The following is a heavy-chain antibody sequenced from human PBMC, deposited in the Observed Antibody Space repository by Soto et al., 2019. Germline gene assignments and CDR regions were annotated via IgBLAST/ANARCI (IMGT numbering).Heavy chain of an antibody. V-gene: IGHV4-38-2*02. CDR2: IYHSGST. Sequence: SETLSLTCAVSGYSISSGYYWGWIRQPPGKGLEWIGSIYHSGSTYYNPSLKSRVTISVDTSKNQFSLKLSSVTAADTAVYYCARDDCSSTSCYRHNWFDPWGQGTLVTVS. D-gene: IGHD2-2*01. CDR1: GYSISSGYY. CDR3: ARDDCSSTSCYRHNWFDP. J-gene: IGHJ5*02.